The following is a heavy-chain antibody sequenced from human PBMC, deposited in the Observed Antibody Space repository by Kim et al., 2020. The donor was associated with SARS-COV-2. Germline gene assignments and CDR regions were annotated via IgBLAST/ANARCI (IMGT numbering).Heavy chain of an antibody. CDR1: GGSFSGYY. CDR3: ARGLRWYSSSWYLDYYGMDV. CDR2: INHSGST. J-gene: IGHJ6*02. V-gene: IGHV4-34*01. Sequence: SETLSLTCAVYGGSFSGYYWSWIRQPPGKGLEWIGEINHSGSTNYNPSLKSRVTISVDTSKNQFSLKLSSVTAADTAVYYCARGLRWYSSSWYLDYYGMDVWGQGTTVTVSS. D-gene: IGHD6-13*01.